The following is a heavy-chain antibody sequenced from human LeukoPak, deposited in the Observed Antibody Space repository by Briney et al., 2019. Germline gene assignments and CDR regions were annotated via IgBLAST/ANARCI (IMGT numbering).Heavy chain of an antibody. J-gene: IGHJ4*02. V-gene: IGHV1-2*06. CDR1: GYTFTGYY. CDR3: ARVQYDYVWGSYLHY. D-gene: IGHD3-16*02. Sequence: GASVKVSCKASGYTFTGYYMHWVRQAPGQGLEWMRRINPNSGGTNYAQKFQGRVTMTRDTSISTAYMELSRLRSDDTAVYYCARVQYDYVWGSYLHYWGQGTLVTVSS. CDR2: INPNSGGT.